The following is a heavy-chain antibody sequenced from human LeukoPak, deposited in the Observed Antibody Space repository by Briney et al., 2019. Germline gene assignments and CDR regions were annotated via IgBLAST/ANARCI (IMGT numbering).Heavy chain of an antibody. Sequence: GGSLTLSCAASGFTVSNNFVGWVRQAPGKGLDWVPIIYSSGSTYYADSVKGRFTISRDNSKNTVFLQMSSLRADDTAMYYCATPPAMRAPPNYFQHWGQGTLVTVSS. CDR3: ATPPAMRAPPNYFQH. V-gene: IGHV3-53*01. D-gene: IGHD5-18*01. CDR2: IYSSGST. CDR1: GFTVSNNF. J-gene: IGHJ1*01.